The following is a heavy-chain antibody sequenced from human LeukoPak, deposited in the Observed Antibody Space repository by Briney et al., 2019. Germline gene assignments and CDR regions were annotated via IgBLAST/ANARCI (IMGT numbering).Heavy chain of an antibody. CDR1: GYTFTSYY. D-gene: IGHD3-9*01. CDR3: ARDRRGNYDILTGYYMGFPSYYYYMDV. V-gene: IGHV1-46*01. J-gene: IGHJ6*03. CDR2: INPSGGST. Sequence: GASVKVSCKASGYTFTSYYMHWVRQAPGQGLEWMGIINPSGGSTSYAQKFQGRVTMTRDTSTSTVYMELSSLRSEDTAVYYCARDRRGNYDILTGYYMGFPSYYYYMDVWGKGTTVTVSS.